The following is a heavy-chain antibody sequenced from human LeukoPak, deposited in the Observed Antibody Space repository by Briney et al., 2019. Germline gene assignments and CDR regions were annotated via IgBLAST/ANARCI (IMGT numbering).Heavy chain of an antibody. Sequence: GGSLRLSCAASGFTFSSYAMSWVRQTTGKGLEWVSSISSSGGLTFYADSVKGRFTISRDNSKNTLYLQMNSLRAEDTAVYYCAKSDHLVGARPFDYWGQGTLVTVSS. J-gene: IGHJ4*02. CDR3: AKSDHLVGARPFDY. V-gene: IGHV3-23*01. CDR2: ISSSGGLT. CDR1: GFTFSSYA. D-gene: IGHD1-26*01.